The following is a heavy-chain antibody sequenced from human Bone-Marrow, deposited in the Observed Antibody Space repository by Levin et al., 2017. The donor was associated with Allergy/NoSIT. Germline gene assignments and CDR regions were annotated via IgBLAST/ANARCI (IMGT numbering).Heavy chain of an antibody. D-gene: IGHD2-2*01. CDR2: ISSSSSNI. V-gene: IGHV3-21*04. CDR3: AKDEGPFSSSFAFDC. Sequence: SCAASGFNFSIYGMNWVRQAPGKGLEWVSSISSSSSNIYHADSLKGRFTISRDNAKNSLYLQMKSLRAEDTAVYYCAKDEGPFSSSFAFDCWGQGALVTVSS. J-gene: IGHJ4*02. CDR1: GFNFSIYG.